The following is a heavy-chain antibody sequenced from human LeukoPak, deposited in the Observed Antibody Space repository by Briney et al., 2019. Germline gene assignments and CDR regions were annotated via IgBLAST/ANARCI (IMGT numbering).Heavy chain of an antibody. Sequence: SETLSLTCTVSGGSISSGSYYWSWIRQPAGKGLEWIGRIYTSGSTNYNPSLKSRVTISVDTSKNQFSLKLSSVTAADTAVYYCARGGIAALGDYWGQGTLDTVSS. CDR2: IYTSGST. CDR3: ARGGIAALGDY. D-gene: IGHD6-6*01. J-gene: IGHJ4*02. V-gene: IGHV4-61*02. CDR1: GGSISSGSYY.